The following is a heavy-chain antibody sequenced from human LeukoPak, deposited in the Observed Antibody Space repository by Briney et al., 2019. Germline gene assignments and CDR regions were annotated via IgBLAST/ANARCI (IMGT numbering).Heavy chain of an antibody. CDR3: ANKRGINYYYYYMDV. D-gene: IGHD1-1*01. V-gene: IGHV3-23*01. CDR2: ISGSGGST. Sequence: PGGSLRLSCAASGFTFSSYAMSWVRQAPGKGLEGVSAISGSGGSTYYADSVKGRFTISRDNSKNTLYLQMNSLRAEDTAVYYCANKRGINYYYYYMDVWGKGTTVTVSS. CDR1: GFTFSSYA. J-gene: IGHJ6*03.